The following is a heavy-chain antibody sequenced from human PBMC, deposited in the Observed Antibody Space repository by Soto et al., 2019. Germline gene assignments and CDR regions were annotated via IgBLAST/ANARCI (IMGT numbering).Heavy chain of an antibody. Sequence: PGGSLRLSCAASGFTFSSYAMTWVRQAPGKGLEWVSAISSSGGSTYYADSVKGRFTISRDNSKNTLYLQMNSLRVGDTAVYYCARTDRDFYGLDVWGQGTTVTVSS. CDR2: ISSSGGST. J-gene: IGHJ6*02. V-gene: IGHV3-23*01. CDR1: GFTFSSYA. D-gene: IGHD1-1*01. CDR3: ARTDRDFYGLDV.